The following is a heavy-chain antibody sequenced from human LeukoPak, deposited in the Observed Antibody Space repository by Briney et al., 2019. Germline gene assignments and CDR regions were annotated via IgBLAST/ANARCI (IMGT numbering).Heavy chain of an antibody. CDR2: INPNSGGT. V-gene: IGHV1-2*02. CDR1: GYTFTGYY. Sequence: GASVKVSCKASGYTFTGYYMHWVRQAPGQGLEWMGWINPNSGGTNYAQKFQGRVTMTRDTSISTAYMELSRLRSDDTAVYYCARDLSRGASTPFSYYYYMDVWGKGTTVTVSS. CDR3: ARDLSRGASTPFSYYYYMDV. J-gene: IGHJ6*03. D-gene: IGHD1-26*01.